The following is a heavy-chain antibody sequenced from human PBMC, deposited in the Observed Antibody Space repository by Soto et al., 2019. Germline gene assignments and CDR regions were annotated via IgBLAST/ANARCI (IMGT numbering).Heavy chain of an antibody. CDR3: FVVVVAATTPNWFDP. V-gene: IGHV1-69*12. CDR1: GGTFSSYA. J-gene: IGHJ5*02. Sequence: QVQLVQSGAEVKKPGSSVKVSCKASGGTFSSYAISWVRQAPGQGLEWMGGIIPIFGTANYAQKFQGRVTITADESTSTAYMELNSLRSEDTAVYYCFVVVVAATTPNWFDPWVQGTLVTVSS. CDR2: IIPIFGTA. D-gene: IGHD2-15*01.